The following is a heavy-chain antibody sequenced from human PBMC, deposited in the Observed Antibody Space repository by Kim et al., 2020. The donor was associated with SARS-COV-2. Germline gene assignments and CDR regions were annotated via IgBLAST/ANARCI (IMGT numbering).Heavy chain of an antibody. J-gene: IGHJ4*02. Sequence: ARKFQGRVTITADKSTSTVYREVSSLGSEDTAVYYCARDVAYDSGSYLDYWGQGTLVTVSS. V-gene: IGHV1-69*04. D-gene: IGHD3-10*01. CDR3: ARDVAYDSGSYLDY.